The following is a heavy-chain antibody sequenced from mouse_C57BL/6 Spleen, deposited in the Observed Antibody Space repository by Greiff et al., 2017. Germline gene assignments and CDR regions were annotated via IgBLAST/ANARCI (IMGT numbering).Heavy chain of an antibody. CDR3: ARARGYGLDF. CDR2: IDPSDSDT. Sequence: QVQLQQPGAELVRPGSSVKLSCKASGYTFTSYWMHWVKQRPIQGLEWIGNIDPSDSDTHYNQKFKGKATLTVDKASSTAYMQLSSLTSEDSAVYYDARARGYGLDFWGKGTTLTVSS. D-gene: IGHD1-2*01. V-gene: IGHV1-52*01. J-gene: IGHJ2*01. CDR1: GYTFTSYW.